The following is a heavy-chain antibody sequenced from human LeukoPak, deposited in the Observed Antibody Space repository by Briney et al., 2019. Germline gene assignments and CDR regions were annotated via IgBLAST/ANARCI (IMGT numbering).Heavy chain of an antibody. CDR1: GFTFNNYA. J-gene: IGHJ5*02. CDR3: AKSMVSIGKPVDDT. V-gene: IGHV3-23*03. CDR2: IYSGGST. D-gene: IGHD5/OR15-5a*01. Sequence: HPGGSLRLSCAASGFTFNNYAMSWVRQTPGKGLEWVSVIYSGGSTYYADSVKGRFTISRDDSRNTAYLQMNSLRSEDTAVYYCAKSMVSIGKPVDDTWGPGTLVTVSS.